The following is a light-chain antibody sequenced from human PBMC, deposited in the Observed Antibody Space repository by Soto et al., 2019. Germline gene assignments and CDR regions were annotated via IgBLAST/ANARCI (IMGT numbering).Light chain of an antibody. Sequence: VTTQSPSPQSLSPGERATLSCRASQSVSSSNLAWYQQKPGQAPRLLMYGASTRATGIPARFSGSGSGTEFTLTISSRQSEDFAVYYCQQYNNRFPWTLGQGTKVDIK. CDR1: QSVSSSN. V-gene: IGKV3-15*01. J-gene: IGKJ1*01. CDR2: GAS. CDR3: QQYNNRFPWT.